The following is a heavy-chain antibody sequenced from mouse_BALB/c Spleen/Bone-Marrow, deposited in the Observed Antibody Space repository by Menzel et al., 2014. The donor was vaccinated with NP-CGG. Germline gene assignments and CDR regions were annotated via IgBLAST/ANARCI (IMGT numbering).Heavy chain of an antibody. CDR2: INPRTGYT. D-gene: IGHD2-2*01. J-gene: IGHJ2*01. CDR3: ARSGGYDGFSY. V-gene: IGHV1-7*01. CDR1: GYNFTSHW. Sequence: QVQLKESGAELGKPGASVKMSCKASGYNFTSHWMHWVKQRPGQGLEWIGYINPRTGYTEYNQRFKDKATLTADKSSSTAYMQLSSLPSEDSAVYYCARSGGYDGFSYWGQGTTLTVPS.